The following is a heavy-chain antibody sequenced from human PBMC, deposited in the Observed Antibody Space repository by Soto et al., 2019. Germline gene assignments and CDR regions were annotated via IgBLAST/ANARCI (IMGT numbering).Heavy chain of an antibody. CDR1: GFTFSSYS. CDR3: AKGVAGEYYYYGMDV. V-gene: IGHV3-23*01. Sequence: PGGSKILSYASSGFTFSSYSMSWVRQKPGKGLEWVSAISGSGGSTYYADSVKGRFTISRDNSKNTLYLQMNSLRAEDTAVYYCAKGVAGEYYYYGMDVWVQGTTVTVSS. J-gene: IGHJ6*02. D-gene: IGHD3-16*01. CDR2: ISGSGGST.